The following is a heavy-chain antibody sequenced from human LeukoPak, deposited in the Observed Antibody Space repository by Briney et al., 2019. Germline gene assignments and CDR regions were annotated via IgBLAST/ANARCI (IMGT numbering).Heavy chain of an antibody. V-gene: IGHV1-2*02. CDR3: AREPSPTEYSSSWYGQLDY. Sequence: ASVKVSCKVSGYTLTELSMHWVRQAPGQGLEWMGWINPNSGGTNYAQKFQGRVTMTRDTSISTAYMELSRLRSDDTAVYYCAREPSPTEYSSSWYGQLDYWGQGTLVTVSS. J-gene: IGHJ4*02. D-gene: IGHD6-13*01. CDR2: INPNSGGT. CDR1: GYTLTELS.